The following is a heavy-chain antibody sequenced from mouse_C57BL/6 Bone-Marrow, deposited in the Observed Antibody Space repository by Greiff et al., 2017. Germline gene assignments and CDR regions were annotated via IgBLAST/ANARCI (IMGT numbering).Heavy chain of an antibody. CDR2: ISSGSSTI. D-gene: IGHD1-1*01. J-gene: IGHJ3*01. CDR3: ARRDYYGSSYAWFAY. CDR1: GFTFSDYG. Sequence: VQLKESGGGLVKPGGSLKLSCAASGFTFSDYGMHWVRQAPEKGLEWVAYISSGSSTIYYADTVKGRFTISRDNAKNTLFLQMTSLRSEDTAMCYCARRDYYGSSYAWFAYWGQGTLVTVSA. V-gene: IGHV5-17*01.